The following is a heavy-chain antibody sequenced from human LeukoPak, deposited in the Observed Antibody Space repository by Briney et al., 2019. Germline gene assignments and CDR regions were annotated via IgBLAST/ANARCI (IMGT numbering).Heavy chain of an antibody. J-gene: IGHJ4*02. CDR3: ARHQQQQGVDY. CDR2: IYPGDSDT. CDR1: GYSFTSYW. D-gene: IGHD6-13*01. V-gene: IGHV5-51*01. Sequence: GESLKISCKGSGYSFTSYWIGWVRQMPGKGLEWMGTIYPGDSDTRYSPSFQGQVTISADKSISTASLQWSSLKASDTAMYYCARHQQQQGVDYWGQGTLVTVSS.